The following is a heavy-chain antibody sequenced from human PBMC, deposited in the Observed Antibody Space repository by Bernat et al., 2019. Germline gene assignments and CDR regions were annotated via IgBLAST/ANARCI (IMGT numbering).Heavy chain of an antibody. CDR3: ARSQGTGTVDY. V-gene: IGHV3-7*04. CDR1: GFTFSMYW. J-gene: IGHJ4*02. CDR2: INQDGGEK. Sequence: EVQLVESGGGLVQPGGSLRLSCSASGFTFSMYWMSWVRQAPGKGLEWVANINQDGGEKYYVYSVMGRFTISRDNAKNSLYLQMSSLRVEETAVYYCARSQGTGTVDYWGQGTLVTVSS. D-gene: IGHD1-1*01.